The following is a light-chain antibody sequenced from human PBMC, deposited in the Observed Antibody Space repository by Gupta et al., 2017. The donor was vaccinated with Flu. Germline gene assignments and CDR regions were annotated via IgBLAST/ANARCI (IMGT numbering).Light chain of an antibody. Sequence: QSVLTHTPSASGSPEQGVTISCSGSSSNIGSDTVNWYQQLPGTAPKLLIYNDNQRPSGIPDRFSGSKSATSATLAISGLQSEDEAHYFCETWDNSWSGPVFGGGTKLTVL. CDR2: NDN. J-gene: IGLJ3*02. CDR3: ETWDNSWSGPV. V-gene: IGLV1-44*01. CDR1: SSNIGSDT.